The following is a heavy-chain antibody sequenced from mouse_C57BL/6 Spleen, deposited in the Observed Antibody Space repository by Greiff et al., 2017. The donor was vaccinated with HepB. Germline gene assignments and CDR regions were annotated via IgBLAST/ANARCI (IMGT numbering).Heavy chain of an antibody. D-gene: IGHD4-1*01. J-gene: IGHJ2*01. CDR1: GYAFTNYL. CDR2: INPGSGGT. Sequence: QLQQSGAELVRPGTSVKVSCKASGYAFTNYLIEWVKQRPGQGLEWIGVINPGSGGTNYNEKFKGKATLTADKSSSTAYMQLSSLTSEDSAVYFCARRGLNWDGFDYWGQGTTLTVSS. V-gene: IGHV1-54*01. CDR3: ARRGLNWDGFDY.